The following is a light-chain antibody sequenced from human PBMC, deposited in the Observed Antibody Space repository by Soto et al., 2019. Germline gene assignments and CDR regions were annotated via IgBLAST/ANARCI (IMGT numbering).Light chain of an antibody. Sequence: QSALTQPASVSGSPGQSITISCTGTSSDVGGYNYVAWYQQYSGKAPKLMIYDVSNRPLGVSNRFSGSKSGNTASLTISGLQAEDEADYYCSSYTSSVPYVFGTGTKVTVL. J-gene: IGLJ1*01. V-gene: IGLV2-14*01. CDR1: SSDVGGYNY. CDR3: SSYTSSVPYV. CDR2: DVS.